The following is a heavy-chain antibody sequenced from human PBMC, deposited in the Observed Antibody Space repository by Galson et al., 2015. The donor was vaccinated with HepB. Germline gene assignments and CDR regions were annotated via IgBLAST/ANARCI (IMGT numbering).Heavy chain of an antibody. CDR2: INSDGSST. CDR1: GFTFSSYW. V-gene: IGHV3-74*01. CDR3: ARVPFNPFRNIAVAGTDPFDY. D-gene: IGHD6-19*01. J-gene: IGHJ4*02. Sequence: SLRLSCAASGFTFSSYWMHWVRQAPGKGLVWVSRINSDGSSTSYADSVKGRFTISRDNAKNTLYLQMNSLRAEDTAVYFCARVPFNPFRNIAVAGTDPFDYWGQGTLVTVSS.